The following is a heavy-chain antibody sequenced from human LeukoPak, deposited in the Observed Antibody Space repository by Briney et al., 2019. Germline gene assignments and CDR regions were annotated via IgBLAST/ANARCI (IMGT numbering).Heavy chain of an antibody. Sequence: TGGSLRLSCAASGFTFSSYWMHWVRQAPGKGLVWVSRINTDGSSTSYADSVKGRFTISRDNAKNTLYLQMNSLRAEDTAVYYCAKEIGSYDFWSGFRDWGQGTLVTVSS. CDR2: INTDGSST. CDR1: GFTFSSYW. J-gene: IGHJ4*02. V-gene: IGHV3-74*01. CDR3: AKEIGSYDFWSGFRD. D-gene: IGHD3-3*01.